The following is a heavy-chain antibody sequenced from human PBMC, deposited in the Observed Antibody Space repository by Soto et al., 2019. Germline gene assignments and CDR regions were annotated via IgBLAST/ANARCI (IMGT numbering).Heavy chain of an antibody. D-gene: IGHD2-21*01. CDR3: ATAGQFRFDN. Sequence: EVQLVESGGGLFQPGGSLRLSCAASGFTFSTYWMHWVRQAPGQGLVWLSRINADGRTTNYADSVRGRFTISRDNAKNTLFLQVNSLRAEDTPVYYCATAGQFRFDNWGQGALVTVSS. V-gene: IGHV3-74*01. J-gene: IGHJ4*02. CDR1: GFTFSTYW. CDR2: INADGRTT.